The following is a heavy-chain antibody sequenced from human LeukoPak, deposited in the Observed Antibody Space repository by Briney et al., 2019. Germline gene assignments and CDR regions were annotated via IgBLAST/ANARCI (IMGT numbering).Heavy chain of an antibody. J-gene: IGHJ4*02. V-gene: IGHV4-4*07. Sequence: SETLPLTCTVSGYSISSSSWSWIRQPAGKGLEWIGRCCPSGNPNYNPSLKSRVTMSVDTSKSHFSLKMYSVTAADTAVYYCARDRHGDYGVDYWGRGTLVTVSS. CDR2: CCPSGNP. CDR3: ARDRHGDYGVDY. D-gene: IGHD4-17*01. CDR1: GYSISSSS.